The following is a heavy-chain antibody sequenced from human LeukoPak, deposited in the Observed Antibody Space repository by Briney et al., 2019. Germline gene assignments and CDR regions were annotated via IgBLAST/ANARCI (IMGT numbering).Heavy chain of an antibody. V-gene: IGHV3-30*02. CDR3: AKDHRYSSGWHDY. CDR2: IRYDGSNK. Sequence: GGSLRLSCAASGFTFSSYGMHWVRQAPGKGLEGVAFIRYDGSNKYYADSVKGRFTISRDNSKNPLYLQMNSLRAEDTAVYYCAKDHRYSSGWHDYWGQGTLVTVSS. CDR1: GFTFSSYG. D-gene: IGHD6-19*01. J-gene: IGHJ4*02.